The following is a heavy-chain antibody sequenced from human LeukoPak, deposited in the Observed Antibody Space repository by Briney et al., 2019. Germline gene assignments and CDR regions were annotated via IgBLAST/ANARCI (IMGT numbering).Heavy chain of an antibody. CDR3: ARAFVVVTAIFDY. J-gene: IGHJ4*02. D-gene: IGHD2-21*02. Sequence: ASVKVSCKASGYTFTSYDINWVRQATGQGLEWMGWMNPNSGNTGYAQKFQGRVTITRNTSISTAYMELSSLRSEDTAVYYCARAFVVVTAIFDYWGQGTLVTVSS. V-gene: IGHV1-8*03. CDR1: GYTFTSYD. CDR2: MNPNSGNT.